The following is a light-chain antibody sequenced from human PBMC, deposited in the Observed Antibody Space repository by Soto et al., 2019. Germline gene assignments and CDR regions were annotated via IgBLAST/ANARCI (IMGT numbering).Light chain of an antibody. J-gene: IGKJ4*01. CDR3: QQYNDWPLT. Sequence: EIVLTQSPATLSVSPGERATLSCRASQSVSSNLAWYQQKPGQAPRLLIYGASTGATGIPARFSGSGSGTEFTLTISSLQSEDFAVYHCQQYNDWPLTFGGGTKVEI. CDR2: GAS. CDR1: QSVSSN. V-gene: IGKV3-15*01.